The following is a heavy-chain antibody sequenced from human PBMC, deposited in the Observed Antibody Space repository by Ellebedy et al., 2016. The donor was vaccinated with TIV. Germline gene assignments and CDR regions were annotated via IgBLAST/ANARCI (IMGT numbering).Heavy chain of an antibody. D-gene: IGHD4-17*01. Sequence: GGSLRLSCVASGFSFRSYWMSWVRQAPGKGLEWVANIYQAGSNQYYVDSVKGRLTISRDNANKSLFLQMTSLRGEDTAVYYCARRGSYGDYAVQINSWFDRWGRGTLVTVSS. CDR2: IYQAGSNQ. CDR1: GFSFRSYW. J-gene: IGHJ5*02. CDR3: ARRGSYGDYAVQINSWFDR. V-gene: IGHV3-7*01.